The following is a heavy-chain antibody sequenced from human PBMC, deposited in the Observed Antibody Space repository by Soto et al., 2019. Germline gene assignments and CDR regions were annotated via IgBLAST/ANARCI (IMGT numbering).Heavy chain of an antibody. V-gene: IGHV1-2*02. CDR1: GYTFTAQY. D-gene: IGHD2-15*01. J-gene: IGHJ4*01. Sequence: ASVKVSCKASGYTFTAQYLHWVRKAPGEGLEWMGWINPTTGATRYAQKFQGRVTMTRDTSMSTAYLEVRSLRAEDTAVYYCARIPGYCSGGSCYRLDYWGHGTLVTVSS. CDR3: ARIPGYCSGGSCYRLDY. CDR2: INPTTGAT.